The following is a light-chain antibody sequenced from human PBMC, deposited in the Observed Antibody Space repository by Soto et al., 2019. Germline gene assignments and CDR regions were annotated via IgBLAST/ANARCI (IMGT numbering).Light chain of an antibody. CDR2: YVS. J-gene: IGKJ3*01. CDR1: QSLVYGRGNIY. V-gene: IGKV2-30*01. CDR3: QQSYSTPY. Sequence: DVVMTQSPLFLPVTLGQPASISCRSSQSLVYGRGNIYLNWFQQRPGQSPRRLIYYVSNRDSGVPDRFSGGGSGANFTLKISRVEAEDFATYYCQQSYSTPYFGPGTKVDIK.